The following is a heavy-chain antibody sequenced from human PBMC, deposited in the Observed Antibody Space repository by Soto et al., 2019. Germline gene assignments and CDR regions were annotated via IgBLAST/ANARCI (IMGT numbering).Heavy chain of an antibody. Sequence: XVSLRLSFVTSGFTFSRNTMNWVRQAPGKGLEWVASITSSGSYVYYADSVKGRFSASRDNAKNSLSLQMDSLRPDDTAIYFCVKDEGIEAMDVWGQGTTVTVSS. V-gene: IGHV3-21*01. J-gene: IGHJ6*02. CDR1: GFTFSRNT. D-gene: IGHD3-3*02. CDR3: VKDEGIEAMDV. CDR2: ITSSGSYV.